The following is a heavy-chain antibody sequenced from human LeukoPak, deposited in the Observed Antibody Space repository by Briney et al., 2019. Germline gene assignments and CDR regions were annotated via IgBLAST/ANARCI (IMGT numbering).Heavy chain of an antibody. D-gene: IGHD3-22*01. V-gene: IGHV3-21*01. J-gene: IGHJ4*02. CDR3: ASSRYDSSGYYGIIGY. CDR1: GFTFSRYS. CDR2: ITSSSIYK. Sequence: PGGSLRLSCAASGFTFSRYSMNWVRQAPGKGLEWVSSITSSSIYKYHADSVKGRFTISRDNAKKSLYLQMNSLRAEDTAVYYCASSRYDSSGYYGIIGYWGQGTLVTVSS.